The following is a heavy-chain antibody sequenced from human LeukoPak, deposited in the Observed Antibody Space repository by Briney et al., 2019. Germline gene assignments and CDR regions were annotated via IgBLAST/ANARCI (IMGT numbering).Heavy chain of an antibody. CDR2: IKQDGSEK. Sequence: PGGSLRLSCTASGFTFGDYAMSWVRQAPGKGLEWVANIKQDGSEKYYVDSVKGRFTISRDNAKNSLYLQMNSLRAEDTAVYYCARDMVRGEPYYFDYWGQGTLVTVSS. J-gene: IGHJ4*02. D-gene: IGHD3-10*01. CDR1: GFTFGDYA. V-gene: IGHV3-7*01. CDR3: ARDMVRGEPYYFDY.